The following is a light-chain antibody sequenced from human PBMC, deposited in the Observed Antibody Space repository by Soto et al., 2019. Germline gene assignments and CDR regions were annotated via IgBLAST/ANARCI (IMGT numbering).Light chain of an antibody. J-gene: IGLJ1*01. CDR1: SSDVGGYNY. CDR3: SSYTSSRGV. Sequence: QSALTQPASVSGSPGLSITISCTGTSSDVGGYNYVSWYQQHPGKAPKLMIYEVSNRPSGVSNRFSGSKSGNTASLTISGLQAEDEADYYCSSYTSSRGVFGTGTKVTVL. V-gene: IGLV2-14*01. CDR2: EVS.